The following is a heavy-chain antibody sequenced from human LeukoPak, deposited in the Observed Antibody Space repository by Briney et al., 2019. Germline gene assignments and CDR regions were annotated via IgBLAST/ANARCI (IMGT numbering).Heavy chain of an antibody. D-gene: IGHD4-23*01. CDR3: ARDRADYGGNSGLFDY. Sequence: GGSLRLSCAASGFTFSTFAMIWVRQAPGKGLEWVANIKQDGSEKYYVDSVKGRFTISRDNAKNLLYLQMNSLRAEDTAVYYCARDRADYGGNSGLFDYWGQGTLVTVSS. J-gene: IGHJ4*02. CDR2: IKQDGSEK. CDR1: GFTFSTFA. V-gene: IGHV3-7*01.